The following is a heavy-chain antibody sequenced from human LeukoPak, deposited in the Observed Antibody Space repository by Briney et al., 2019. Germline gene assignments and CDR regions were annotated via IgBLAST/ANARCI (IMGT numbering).Heavy chain of an antibody. D-gene: IGHD2-2*01. V-gene: IGHV1-69*06. CDR1: GGTFSSYA. Sequence: ASVKVSCKASGGTFSSYAISWVRQAPGQGLEWMGGIIPIFGTANYAQKFQGRVTITADKSTSTAYMELSSLRSEDTAVYYCARDRVPAAKNHYYYMDVWGKGTTVTVSS. CDR3: ARDRVPAAKNHYYYMDV. CDR2: IIPIFGTA. J-gene: IGHJ6*03.